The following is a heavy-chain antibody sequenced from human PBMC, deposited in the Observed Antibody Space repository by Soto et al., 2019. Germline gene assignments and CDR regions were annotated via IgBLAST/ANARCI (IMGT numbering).Heavy chain of an antibody. J-gene: IGHJ2*01. Sequence: QVQLVQSGPEVKRPGASVKVSCKASGYNFITSGINWVRQAPGQGLEWMGRISTANGDRKYAQKVKGRVTMTSEVSTTTAYMELTDLRSDDTAVYFCARGRYFATTHRQWWYFDLWGRGTLVTVSS. CDR3: ARGRYFATTHRQWWYFDL. V-gene: IGHV1-18*01. D-gene: IGHD3-10*01. CDR2: ISTANGDR. CDR1: GYNFITSG.